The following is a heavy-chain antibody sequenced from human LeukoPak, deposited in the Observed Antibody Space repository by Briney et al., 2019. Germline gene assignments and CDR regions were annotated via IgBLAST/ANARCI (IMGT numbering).Heavy chain of an antibody. CDR1: GFTFTDYP. V-gene: IGHV3-30-3*01. D-gene: IGHD2-2*01. CDR2: ISYDGTKQ. J-gene: IGHJ4*02. Sequence: GGSLRLSCAASGFTFTDYPMFWVRLAPAKGLEWVSSISYDGTKQDYTGSVKGRFTISRDDSENTVFLQMNSLRPEDTAIYYCARGVHALGYWGLGTLVTVSS. CDR3: ARGVHALGY.